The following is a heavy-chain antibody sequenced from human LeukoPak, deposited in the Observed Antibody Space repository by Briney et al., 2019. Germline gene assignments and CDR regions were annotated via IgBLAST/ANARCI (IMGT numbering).Heavy chain of an antibody. V-gene: IGHV3-69-1*01. CDR2: ITSTTSHM. CDR3: ARERYSRKDNDALDL. CDR1: GFTFSDHY. D-gene: IGHD1-26*01. Sequence: GGSLRLSCAASGFTFSDHYMHWVRQAPGKGLEWVSYITSTTSHMYYTDSVKGRFTISRDNSKNSVYLQMNSLRAEDTAVYYSARERYSRKDNDALDLWGQGTMVTVSA. J-gene: IGHJ3*01.